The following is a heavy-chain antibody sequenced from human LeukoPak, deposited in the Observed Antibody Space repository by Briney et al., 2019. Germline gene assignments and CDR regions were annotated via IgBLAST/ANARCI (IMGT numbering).Heavy chain of an antibody. D-gene: IGHD5-12*01. V-gene: IGHV3-7*01. CDR1: GFTFSDYY. J-gene: IGHJ5*02. CDR2: IKQDGSEK. Sequence: GGSLRLSCAASGFTFSDYYMSWIRQAPGKGLEWVANIKQDGSEKYYVGSVKGRFTISRDNAKNSLYLQMNSLRAEDTAVYYCARDEGYGYNWFDPWGQGTLVTVSS. CDR3: ARDEGYGYNWFDP.